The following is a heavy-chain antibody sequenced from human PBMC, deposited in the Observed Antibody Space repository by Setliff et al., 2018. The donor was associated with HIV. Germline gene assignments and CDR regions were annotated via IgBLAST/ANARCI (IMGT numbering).Heavy chain of an antibody. Sequence: SETLSLTCAVYGGSFSAYYWTWIRQPPRKGLEWIGEINHSGSTNYNPSLKSRVTISVDTSKNQFSLKLRSVTAADTAIYYCARHVVALGIVVLPAGALDFWGPGTLVTVSS. CDR3: ARHVVALGIVVLPAGALDF. D-gene: IGHD2-2*01. CDR2: INHSGST. V-gene: IGHV4-34*01. J-gene: IGHJ4*02. CDR1: GGSFSAYY.